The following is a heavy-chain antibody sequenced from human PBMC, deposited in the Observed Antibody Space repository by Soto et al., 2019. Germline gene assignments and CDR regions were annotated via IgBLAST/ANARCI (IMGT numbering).Heavy chain of an antibody. V-gene: IGHV4-30-4*01. Sequence: PSETLSLTCTVSGGSISSGDYYWSWIRQPPGKGLEWIGYIYYSGSTYYNPSLKSRVTISVDTSKNQFSLKLSSVTAADTAVYYCARETRLYDFRVVLMGGLDVWGQGTTVTVSS. CDR2: IYYSGST. J-gene: IGHJ6*02. CDR3: ARETRLYDFRVVLMGGLDV. CDR1: GGSISSGDYY. D-gene: IGHD3-3*01.